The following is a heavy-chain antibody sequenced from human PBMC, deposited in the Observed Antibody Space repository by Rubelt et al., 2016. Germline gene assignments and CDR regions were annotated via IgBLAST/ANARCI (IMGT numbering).Heavy chain of an antibody. D-gene: IGHD3-22*01. J-gene: IGHJ4*02. CDR3: ASFAIGGHSSGYLFDY. V-gene: IGHV1-2*02. CDR1: GYTFTGYY. Sequence: QVQLVQSGAEVKKPGASVKVSCKASGYTFTGYYMHWVRQAPGQGLEWMGWINPNSGGTNYAQKFQGRVTMTRDTSISTAYMGLSRLRSDDTAVYYCASFAIGGHSSGYLFDYWGQGTLVTVSS. CDR2: INPNSGGT.